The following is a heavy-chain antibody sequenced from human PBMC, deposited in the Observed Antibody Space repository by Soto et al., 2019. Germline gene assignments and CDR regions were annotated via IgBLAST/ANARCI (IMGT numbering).Heavy chain of an antibody. Sequence: LPLTCVSYGGPFSDYSLNSIRQPPLKGQEWIGEINHSGGTTYSPSLKSRVTMSIYTPKQEFSLKVSSVTAADTAVYYCARGRRFTSGTYRAHYNFGLDVWGQGTTVTVSS. CDR2: INHSGGT. CDR1: GGPFSDYS. CDR3: ARGRRFTSGTYRAHYNFGLDV. J-gene: IGHJ6*02. D-gene: IGHD3-10*01. V-gene: IGHV4-34*01.